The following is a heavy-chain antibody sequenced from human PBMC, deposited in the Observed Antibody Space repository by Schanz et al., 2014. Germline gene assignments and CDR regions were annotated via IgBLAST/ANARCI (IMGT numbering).Heavy chain of an antibody. CDR1: GFTFSSYT. D-gene: IGHD3-16*01. V-gene: IGHV3-21*01. J-gene: IGHJ4*02. CDR2: ISSTSTYL. CDR3: ARGTPFLCDY. Sequence: EVQLVESGGGLVKPGDSLRLSCAASGFTFSSYTMKWVRQAPGKGLEWVSSISSTSTYLYYADSVKGRFTISRDSARNSLFLQMGGVRAEDTAVYYCARGTPFLCDYWGQGTLVTVSS.